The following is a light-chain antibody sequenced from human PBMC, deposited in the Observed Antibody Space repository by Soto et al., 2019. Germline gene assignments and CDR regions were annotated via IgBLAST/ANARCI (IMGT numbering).Light chain of an antibody. V-gene: IGLV2-8*01. J-gene: IGLJ3*02. CDR1: SSDVGGHNY. CDR3: SSTAGNNNLV. Sequence: QSVLTQPPSASGAPGQRVSISCTGTSSDVGGHNYVSWYQHHPGKAPKLIIYEVSKRPSGVPDRFSGSKSGNTASLTVSGLQAEDEAVYYCSSTAGNNNLVFGGGTKLTVL. CDR2: EVS.